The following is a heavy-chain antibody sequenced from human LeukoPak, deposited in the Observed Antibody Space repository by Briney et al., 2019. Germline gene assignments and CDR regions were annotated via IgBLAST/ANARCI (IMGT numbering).Heavy chain of an antibody. CDR2: IRSKAYGGTT. Sequence: GGSLRLSCTASGFTFGDYAVRWVRQAPGRVLELVGLIRSKAYGGTTESAESVKGRFTISRDSSKGIDYLQMSSLKTEDTAVYYCAREDYGDPPLDYWGQGTLVTVSS. CDR3: AREDYGDPPLDY. CDR1: GFTFGDYA. J-gene: IGHJ4*02. D-gene: IGHD4-17*01. V-gene: IGHV3-49*04.